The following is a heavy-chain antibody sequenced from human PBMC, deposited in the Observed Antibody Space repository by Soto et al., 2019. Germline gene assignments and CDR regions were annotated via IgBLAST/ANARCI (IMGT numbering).Heavy chain of an antibody. CDR2: IHDSGAI. Sequence: QVQLQESGPGLVKPSETLSLTCTVSGGSISPYYWHWIRQPPGKGLEWIGYIHDSGAIYYNPSLNSRLVLSMDMSKRQLSLRLNPGTAADTAVYYCAREYSSFDYWGRGAPVTVSS. V-gene: IGHV4-59*01. CDR3: AREYSSFDY. D-gene: IGHD4-4*01. CDR1: GGSISPYY. J-gene: IGHJ4*02.